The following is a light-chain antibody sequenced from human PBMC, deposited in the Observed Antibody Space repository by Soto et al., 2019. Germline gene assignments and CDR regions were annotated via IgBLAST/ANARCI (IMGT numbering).Light chain of an antibody. CDR1: QSVSSSL. CDR3: QQYGRSPPIT. CDR2: GAS. Sequence: EIVLTQSPGTLSLSPGEIATLSCRASQSVSSSLLAWFQQKPGQAPRLLIYGASTRATGIPDRFSGSGSGTDFTLTISRLEPEDFAVYFCQQYGRSPPITFGQGTRLEIK. J-gene: IGKJ5*01. V-gene: IGKV3-20*01.